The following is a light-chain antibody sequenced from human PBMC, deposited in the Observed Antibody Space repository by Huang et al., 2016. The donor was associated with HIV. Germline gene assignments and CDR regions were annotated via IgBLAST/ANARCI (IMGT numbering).Light chain of an antibody. CDR1: QDISNY. Sequence: DIQMTQFPSSLSASVGDRVTITCQASQDISNYLTWYQQKPGKAPKLLIYDASNLETGVPSRFSGSGSGTDFTFTISSLQPEDIATYYCQQYDNLTFGGGTKVEIK. CDR2: DAS. V-gene: IGKV1-33*01. CDR3: QQYDNLT. J-gene: IGKJ4*01.